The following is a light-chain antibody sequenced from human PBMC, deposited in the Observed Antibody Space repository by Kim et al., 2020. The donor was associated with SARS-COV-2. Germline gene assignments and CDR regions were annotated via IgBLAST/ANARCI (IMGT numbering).Light chain of an antibody. J-gene: IGLJ3*02. CDR3: QTWGTGPV. V-gene: IGLV4-69*01. CDR1: SGHSSYA. Sequence: GASVKLTCPLSSGHSSYAIAWHQQQPEKGPRYLMKLNSDGSHSKGDGIPDRFSGSSSGAERYLTISSLQSEDEADYYCQTWGTGPVFGGGTKLTVL. CDR2: LNSDGSH.